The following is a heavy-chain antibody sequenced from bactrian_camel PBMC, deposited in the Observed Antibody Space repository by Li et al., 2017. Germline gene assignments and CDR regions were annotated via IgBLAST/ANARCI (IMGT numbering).Heavy chain of an antibody. V-gene: IGHV3S10*01. CDR1: EYRYTGTTYC. CDR3: AAGRIMEVWAPHPGRYNY. D-gene: IGHD1*01. Sequence: QLVESGGGSVQTGESLRISCAESEYRYTGTTYCMGWFRQAPGKEREAVAAIDMDGTTTYSDSVKGRFTISRDNAKNIVYLQMNSLKPEDTAVYYCAAGRIMEVWAPHPGRYNYWGQGTQVTVS. CDR2: IDMDGTT. J-gene: IGHJ4*01.